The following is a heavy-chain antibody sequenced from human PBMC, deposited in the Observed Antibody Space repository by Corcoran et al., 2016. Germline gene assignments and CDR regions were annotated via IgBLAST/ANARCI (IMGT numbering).Heavy chain of an antibody. CDR2: IYYSGST. CDR1: GGSVSSGSYY. V-gene: IGHV4-61*01. Sequence: QVQLQESGPGLVKPSETLSLTCTVSGGSVSSGSYYWSWIRQPPGKGLEWIGYIYYSGSTNYNPSLKSRVTISVDTSKNQFSLKLSSVTAADTAVYYYASYYALARRSAFDIWGQGTMVTVSS. J-gene: IGHJ3*02. CDR3: ASYYALARRSAFDI. D-gene: IGHD3-10*01.